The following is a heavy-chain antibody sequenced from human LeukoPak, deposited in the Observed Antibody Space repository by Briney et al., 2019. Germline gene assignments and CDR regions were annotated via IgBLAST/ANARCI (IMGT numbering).Heavy chain of an antibody. CDR2: ISGSGGST. CDR3: AKKVAVAGTPFDY. J-gene: IGHJ4*02. V-gene: IGHV3-23*01. Sequence: GGSLRLSCAASGFTFSSYAMSWVRQAPGKGLEWVSAISGSGGSTYYADSVKGRFTTSRDNSKNTLYLQMNSLRAEDTAVYYCAKKVAVAGTPFDYWGQGTLVTVSS. D-gene: IGHD6-19*01. CDR1: GFTFSSYA.